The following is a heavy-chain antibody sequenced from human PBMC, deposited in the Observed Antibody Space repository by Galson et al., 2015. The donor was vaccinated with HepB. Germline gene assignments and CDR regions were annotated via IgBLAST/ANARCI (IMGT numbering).Heavy chain of an antibody. V-gene: IGHV1-2*02. CDR1: GYTFTDYY. CDR2: MHAKNGGT. J-gene: IGHJ4*02. Sequence: SVKVSCKASGYTFTDYYVHWVRQAPGQGLEWMGWMHAKNGGTNYARKFQGRVTMTRDKSISTAYLQWSSLKASDTAMYYCARLAQYPSRYYDFWSGYYQPAREDYWGQGTLVTVSS. CDR3: ARLAQYPSRYYDFWSGYYQPAREDY. D-gene: IGHD3-3*01.